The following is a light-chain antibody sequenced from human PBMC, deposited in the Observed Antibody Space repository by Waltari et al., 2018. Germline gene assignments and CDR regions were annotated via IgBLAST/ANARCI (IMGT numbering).Light chain of an antibody. Sequence: IVLTQSPEFQSVTLKEKVTITCRTSHSIGGRFHWYQQTPDQSPNILIMYASQSFSGVPSRFSGSGSGTDFTLTIDGREAEDAATYYCHHSDSLPYSFGQGTKLEIK. CDR2: YAS. J-gene: IGKJ2*03. CDR3: HHSDSLPYS. V-gene: IGKV6-21*01. CDR1: HSIGGR.